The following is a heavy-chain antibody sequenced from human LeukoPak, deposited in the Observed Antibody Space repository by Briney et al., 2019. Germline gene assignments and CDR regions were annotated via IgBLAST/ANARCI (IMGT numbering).Heavy chain of an antibody. CDR1: GGSISYSSYY. CDR3: ARSDVWGELHLDY. V-gene: IGHV4-39*07. J-gene: IGHJ4*02. Sequence: SETLSLTCTVSGGSISYSSYYWGWIRQPPGKGLEWIGSIYYSGSTYYNPSLKSRVTIPVDTSKNQFSLKLSSVTAADTAVYYCARSDVWGELHLDYWGQGTLVTVSS. D-gene: IGHD3-16*01. CDR2: IYYSGST.